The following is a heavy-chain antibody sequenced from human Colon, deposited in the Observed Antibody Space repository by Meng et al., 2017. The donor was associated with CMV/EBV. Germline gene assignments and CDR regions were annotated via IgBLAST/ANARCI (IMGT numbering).Heavy chain of an antibody. CDR2: ISSSGKDE. J-gene: IGHJ4*02. CDR1: GFPFNSHS. V-gene: IGHV3-21*05. D-gene: IGHD3-3*01. CDR3: ARSDYDFWSGYLGYFDY. Sequence: GESLKISCEGSGFPFNSHSMNWVRQAPGKGLEWISYISSSGKDEYYADSVKGRFTISRDNARNSLYLQMNSLRAEDTAVYYCARSDYDFWSGYLGYFDYWSQGTLVTVSS.